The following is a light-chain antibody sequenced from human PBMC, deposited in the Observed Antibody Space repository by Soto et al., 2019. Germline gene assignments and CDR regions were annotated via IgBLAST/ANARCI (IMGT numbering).Light chain of an antibody. V-gene: IGKV1-33*01. J-gene: IGKJ4*01. CDR2: QAS. Sequence: DIQMTQSPSSLSASVGDRVTITCQASQDISNSLNWYQQKPGKAPNLLIYQASNLKAGVPSRFSGSGSGTYFTFAISRLQPEDVATYYCQQYDNLPLTFGGGTNVEIK. CDR1: QDISNS. CDR3: QQYDNLPLT.